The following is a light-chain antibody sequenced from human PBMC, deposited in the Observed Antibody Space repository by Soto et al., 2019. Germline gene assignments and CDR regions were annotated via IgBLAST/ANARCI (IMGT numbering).Light chain of an antibody. CDR2: EVS. J-gene: IGLJ1*01. CDR1: SSDVGSYNL. V-gene: IGLV2-23*02. Sequence: ALTQPASVSGSPGQSITISCTGTSSDVGSYNLVSWYQQHPGKAPKLTIYEVSKRPSGVSNRFSGSKSGNTASLTISGLQAEDEADYYCCSYAGSRTRVFGTGTKVTVL. CDR3: CSYAGSRTRV.